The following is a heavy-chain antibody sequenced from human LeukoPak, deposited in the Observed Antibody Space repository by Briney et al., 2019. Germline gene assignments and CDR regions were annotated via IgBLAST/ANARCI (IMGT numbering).Heavy chain of an antibody. CDR1: GYTFTGYY. J-gene: IGHJ4*02. CDR2: INPNSGGT. Sequence: ASVKVSCKASGYTFTGYYMHWVRQAPGQGLEWMGWINPNSGGTNYAQKLQGRVTMTRDTSISTAYMELSRLRSDDTAVYYCARGVRIAVAGTISLGYWGQGTLVTVSS. CDR3: ARGVRIAVAGTISLGY. D-gene: IGHD6-19*01. V-gene: IGHV1-2*02.